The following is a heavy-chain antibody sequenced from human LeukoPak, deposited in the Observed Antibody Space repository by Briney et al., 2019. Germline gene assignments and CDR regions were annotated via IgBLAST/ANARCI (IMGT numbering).Heavy chain of an antibody. CDR2: IIPIFGTA. V-gene: IGHV1-69*13. J-gene: IGHJ4*02. CDR1: GGTFSSYA. D-gene: IGHD3-22*01. CDR3: AGPEYYYDSSGYYYTV. Sequence: SVKVSCKASGGTFSSYAISWVRQAPGQGLEWMGGIIPIFGTANYAQKFQGRVTITADESTSTAYMELSSLRSEDTAVYYCAGPEYYYDSSGYYYTVWGQGTLVTVSS.